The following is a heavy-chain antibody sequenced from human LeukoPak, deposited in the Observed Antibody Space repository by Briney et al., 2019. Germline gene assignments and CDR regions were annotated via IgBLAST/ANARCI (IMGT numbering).Heavy chain of an antibody. CDR1: GGSISSGGYY. J-gene: IGHJ5*02. Sequence: SETLSLTCTVSGGSISSGGYYWSWIRQHPGKGLEWIGYIYYSGSTYYNPSLKSRVTISVDTSKNQFSLKLSSVTAADTAVYYCARAGYIAAAVGWFDPWGQGTLVTVSS. CDR3: ARAGYIAAAVGWFDP. D-gene: IGHD6-13*01. V-gene: IGHV4-31*03. CDR2: IYYSGST.